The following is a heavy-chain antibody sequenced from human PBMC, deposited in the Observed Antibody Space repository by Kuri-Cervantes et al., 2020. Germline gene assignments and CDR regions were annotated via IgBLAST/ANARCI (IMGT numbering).Heavy chain of an antibody. CDR2: ISSSGSTI. CDR3: AKDQGGIAAAGTFAY. V-gene: IGHV3-48*03. Sequence: GESLKISCAASGFTFSSYEMNWVRQAPGKGLEWVSYISSSGSTIYYADSVKGRFTISRDNAKNSLYLQMNSLRAEDTAVYYCAKDQGGIAAAGTFAYWGQGTLVTVSS. D-gene: IGHD6-13*01. J-gene: IGHJ4*02. CDR1: GFTFSSYE.